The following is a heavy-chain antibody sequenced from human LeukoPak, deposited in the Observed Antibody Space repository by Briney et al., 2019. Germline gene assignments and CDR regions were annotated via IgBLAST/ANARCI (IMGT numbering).Heavy chain of an antibody. CDR3: ARALWFGELLPDH. J-gene: IGHJ4*02. V-gene: IGHV4-59*01. CDR2: IYYSGST. Sequence: PSETLSLTCTVSGGSISSYYWSWIRQPPGKGLEWIGYIYYSGSTNYNPSLKSRVTISVDTSKNQFSLKLSSVTAADTAVYYCARALWFGELLPDHWGQGTLVTVSS. D-gene: IGHD3-10*01. CDR1: GGSISSYY.